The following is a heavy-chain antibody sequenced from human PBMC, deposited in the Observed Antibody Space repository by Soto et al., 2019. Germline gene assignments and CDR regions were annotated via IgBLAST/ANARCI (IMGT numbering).Heavy chain of an antibody. CDR2: TNLNSGDT. D-gene: IGHD3-10*01. CDR3: ARGRASGSYYLLDY. CDR1: GDTFTDSS. Sequence: ASVKVSCKTSGDTFTDSSMHWVRQAPGQGLEWMGWTNLNSGDTNYAEKFRGRVTMTRDTSIITAYMELTRLRSDDTAVYYCARGRASGSYYLLDYWGQGTLVTVSS. V-gene: IGHV1-2*02. J-gene: IGHJ4*02.